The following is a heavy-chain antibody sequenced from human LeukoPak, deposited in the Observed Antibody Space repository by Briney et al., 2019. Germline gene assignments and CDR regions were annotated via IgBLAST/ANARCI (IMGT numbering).Heavy chain of an antibody. V-gene: IGHV3-23*01. CDR3: ARNYGSGRGSDALDI. CDR2: ISSSGRNT. CDR1: GFTFSSYA. Sequence: GGSLRLSCAASGFTFSSYAMSWVRQTPGKGLEWVSSISSSGRNTYYADSVKGRFTISRDNSENTLYLQVSSLRAEDTAVYYCARNYGSGRGSDALDIWGQGTMVTVSS. J-gene: IGHJ3*02. D-gene: IGHD3-10*01.